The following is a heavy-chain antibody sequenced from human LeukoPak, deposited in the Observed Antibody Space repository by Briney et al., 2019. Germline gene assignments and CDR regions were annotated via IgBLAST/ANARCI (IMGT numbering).Heavy chain of an antibody. D-gene: IGHD2-15*01. CDR2: IYSGGST. V-gene: IGHV3-66*01. Sequence: GGSLRLSCAASGFTVSSNYMSWVRQAPGKGLEWVSVIYSGGSTYYADSVKGRFTIPRDNSKNTLYLQMNSLRAEDTAVYYCARDPGSGNYYYYYGMDVWGQGTTVTVSS. CDR1: GFTVSSNY. CDR3: ARDPGSGNYYYYYGMDV. J-gene: IGHJ6*02.